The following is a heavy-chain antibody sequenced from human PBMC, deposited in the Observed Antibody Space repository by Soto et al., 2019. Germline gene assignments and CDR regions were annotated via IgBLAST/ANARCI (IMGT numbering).Heavy chain of an antibody. CDR1: GYTFIDYA. CDR2: INAGNGNT. CDR3: ARDGWYCSDASCFALDY. D-gene: IGHD2-15*01. V-gene: IGHV1-3*01. J-gene: IGHJ4*02. Sequence: QVQFVQSGAEVMRPGASVKVSCQASGYTFIDYAIHWVRQAPGQRLEWLGWINAGNGNTKYSQNFQGRITIARDTSANMVYMELSSLTSEDTAIYFCARDGWYCSDASCFALDYWGQGTLVSVSS.